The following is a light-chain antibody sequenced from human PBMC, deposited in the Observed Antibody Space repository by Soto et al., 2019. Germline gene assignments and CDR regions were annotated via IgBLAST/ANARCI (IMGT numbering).Light chain of an antibody. Sequence: DIQMTQSPSTLSASVGDRVTITCRASQSISSWLAWYQQKPGKAPKLLIYDASSLQSGVPSRFSGSGSGTECTLTISSLQPDEFATYYCQQYNSYSQGTFGQGTKVEIK. V-gene: IGKV1-5*01. CDR2: DAS. J-gene: IGKJ1*01. CDR3: QQYNSYSQGT. CDR1: QSISSW.